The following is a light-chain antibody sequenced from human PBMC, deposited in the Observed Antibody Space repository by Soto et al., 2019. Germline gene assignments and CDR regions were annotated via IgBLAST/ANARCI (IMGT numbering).Light chain of an antibody. Sequence: DIQMTQSPSSLSASVGDRVTITCRASQYIYSFLNWYQQKPGKAPKLLIYAASTLQSAVPSRFSGSGSGTDFTLTINSLQPEDSATYYCQQSFSTPQTFGQGTHLEIK. J-gene: IGKJ2*01. CDR3: QQSFSTPQT. CDR1: QYIYSF. CDR2: AAS. V-gene: IGKV1-39*01.